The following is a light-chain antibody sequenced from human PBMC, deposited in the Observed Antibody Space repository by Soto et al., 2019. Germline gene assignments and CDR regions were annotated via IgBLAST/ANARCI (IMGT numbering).Light chain of an antibody. CDR3: QQYGSSPYVT. J-gene: IGKJ1*01. CDR2: GAS. Sequence: EIVLTQSPGTLSLSPGERATLSCRASQSVSSSYLAWYQQKPGQAPRLLIYGASSRATDIPDRFSGSGSGTDFTLTISRLEPEDFAVYYCQQYGSSPYVTFGQGTKVEIK. V-gene: IGKV3-20*01. CDR1: QSVSSSY.